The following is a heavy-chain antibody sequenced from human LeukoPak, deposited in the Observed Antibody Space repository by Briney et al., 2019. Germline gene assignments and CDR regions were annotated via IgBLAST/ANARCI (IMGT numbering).Heavy chain of an antibody. J-gene: IGHJ4*02. CDR3: TGDPGYSGYDFVDY. CDR1: GFTFGDYA. Sequence: GGSLRLSCTASGFTFGDYAMSWVRQAPGKGLEWVGFIRSKAYGGTTEYAASVKGRFTISRDDSKSIAYLQMNSLKTEDTAVYYCTGDPGYSGYDFVDYWGQGTLVTVSS. D-gene: IGHD5-12*01. CDR2: IRSKAYGGTT. V-gene: IGHV3-49*04.